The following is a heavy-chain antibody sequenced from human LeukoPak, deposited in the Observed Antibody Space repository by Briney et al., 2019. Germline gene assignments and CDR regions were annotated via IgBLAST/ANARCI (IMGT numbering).Heavy chain of an antibody. D-gene: IGHD6-19*01. CDR2: ISWNSGNI. J-gene: IGHJ4*02. CDR3: ARAEGYSSGWYDY. CDR1: GFTFSNAW. Sequence: GGSLRLSCAASGFTFSNAWMNWVRQVPGKGLEWVSGISWNSGNIGFADSVKGRFTISRDNAKNSLYLQMNSLRPEDTALYYCARAEGYSSGWYDYWGQGTLVTVSS. V-gene: IGHV3-9*01.